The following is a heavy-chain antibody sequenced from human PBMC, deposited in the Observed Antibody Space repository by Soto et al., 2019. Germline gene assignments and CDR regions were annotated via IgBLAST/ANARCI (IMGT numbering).Heavy chain of an antibody. Sequence: SETLSLTCAVYGGSVNGSYWNWIRQPPGKGLEWIGEINHTGGTHYNPSLKNRVTMSVDTSKNQFSLRLSSVTAADTAIYYCATRITVFGLLIPPFDPWGQGTQVTVSS. CDR2: INHTGGT. V-gene: IGHV4-34*01. D-gene: IGHD3-3*01. CDR1: GGSVNGSY. CDR3: ATRITVFGLLIPPFDP. J-gene: IGHJ5*02.